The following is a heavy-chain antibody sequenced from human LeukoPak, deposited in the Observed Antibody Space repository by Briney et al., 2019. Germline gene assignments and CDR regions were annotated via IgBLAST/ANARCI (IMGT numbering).Heavy chain of an antibody. V-gene: IGHV4-38-2*02. CDR2: IYHSGST. Sequence: SETLSLTCTVSGYSISSGYYWGWIRQPPGKGLEWIGSIYHSGSTYYNPSLKSLVTISVDTSKNQFSLKLSSVTAADTAVYYCARAVVLNWFDPWGQGTLVTVSS. D-gene: IGHD2-8*01. CDR3: ARAVVLNWFDP. CDR1: GYSISSGYY. J-gene: IGHJ5*02.